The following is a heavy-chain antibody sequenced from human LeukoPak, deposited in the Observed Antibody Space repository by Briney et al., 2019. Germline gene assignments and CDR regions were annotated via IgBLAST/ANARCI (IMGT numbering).Heavy chain of an antibody. CDR1: GFTFRSYG. Sequence: GGSLRLSCAASGFTFRSYGMSWVRQAPGKGLEGVSGISWNSGSIGYADSVKGRFTISRDNAKNSLYLQMNSLRAEDTAVYYCATGYSSGWYFFDYWGQGTLVTVSS. J-gene: IGHJ4*02. CDR3: ATGYSSGWYFFDY. D-gene: IGHD6-19*01. CDR2: ISWNSGSI. V-gene: IGHV3-20*04.